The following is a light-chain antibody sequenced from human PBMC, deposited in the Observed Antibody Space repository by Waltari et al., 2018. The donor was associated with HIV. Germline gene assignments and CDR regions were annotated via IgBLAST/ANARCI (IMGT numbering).Light chain of an antibody. CDR3: SSYSGRNRSVI. V-gene: IGLV2-8*01. Sequence: QSALTQPPSASGSPGQAVTIPCTGTSSAVGGPSYVSWYQQHPGKAPKLIISEVTKRPSGVPDRFSGSKSGNTASLTVSGLQAEDEGDYFCSSYSGRNRSVIFGGGTRVTVL. J-gene: IGLJ2*01. CDR2: EVT. CDR1: SSAVGGPSY.